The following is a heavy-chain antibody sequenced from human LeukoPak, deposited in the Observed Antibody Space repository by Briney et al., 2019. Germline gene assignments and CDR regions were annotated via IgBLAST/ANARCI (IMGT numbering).Heavy chain of an antibody. Sequence: PGGSLRLSCAASGFIFSSYAMSWVRQAPGKGLEWVSTITGSGGSTYYADSVKGRFIISRDNSKNTLSLQMNSLRAEDTAVYYCAKGPRIKGYCSSTSCYYYYMDVWGKGTTVTVSS. D-gene: IGHD2-2*01. J-gene: IGHJ6*03. V-gene: IGHV3-23*01. CDR2: ITGSGGST. CDR3: AKGPRIKGYCSSTSCYYYYMDV. CDR1: GFIFSSYA.